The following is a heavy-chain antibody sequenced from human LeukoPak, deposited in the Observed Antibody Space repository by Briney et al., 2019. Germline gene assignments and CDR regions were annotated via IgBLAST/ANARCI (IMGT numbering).Heavy chain of an antibody. CDR2: IKQDGSEK. J-gene: IGHJ4*02. CDR1: GFTFSSYW. Sequence: PGGSLRLSCAASGFTFSSYWMSWVRQAPGKGLEWVANIKQDGSEKYYVDSVKGRFTISRDNAKNSLYLQMNSLRAEDTAVYYCARDQAFYDFWSGYYNRYFDYWGQGTLVTVSS. V-gene: IGHV3-7*01. CDR3: ARDQAFYDFWSGYYNRYFDY. D-gene: IGHD3-3*01.